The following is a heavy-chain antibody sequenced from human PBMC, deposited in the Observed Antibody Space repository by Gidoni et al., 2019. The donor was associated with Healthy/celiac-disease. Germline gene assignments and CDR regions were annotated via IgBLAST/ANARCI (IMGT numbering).Heavy chain of an antibody. J-gene: IGHJ4*02. D-gene: IGHD6-13*01. CDR1: GYTFTSYD. CDR3: ASPSPNSSSWTNFDY. Sequence: QVQLVQSGAEVKKPGASVKVSCKASGYTFTSYDFNWVRQATGQGLEWMGWMNPNSGNTGYAQKFQGRVTMTRNTSISTAYMELSSLRSEDTAVYYCASPSPNSSSWTNFDYWGQGTLVTVSS. V-gene: IGHV1-8*01. CDR2: MNPNSGNT.